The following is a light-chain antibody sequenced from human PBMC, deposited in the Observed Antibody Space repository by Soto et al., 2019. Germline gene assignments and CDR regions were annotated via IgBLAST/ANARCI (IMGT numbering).Light chain of an antibody. CDR2: MVS. J-gene: IGKJ5*01. V-gene: IGKV2-30*01. Sequence: DVVVTQSPLSLSVTRGQSASISXXPXXXXXXXXXXXXLSWFHQRPGQSPRRLIYMVSNRDSAVPXXXXXXGXGXDXXXXXXXXXXEDVGVYYCXXGTHWPRTFGQGTRLEIK. CDR1: XXXXXXXXXXX. CDR3: XXGTHWPRT.